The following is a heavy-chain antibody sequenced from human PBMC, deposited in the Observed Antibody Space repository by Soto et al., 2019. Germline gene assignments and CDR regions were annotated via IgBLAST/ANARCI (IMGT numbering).Heavy chain of an antibody. CDR3: ARWGAVYGGNSLLPAFDI. CDR2: IYYSGCT. Sequence: QVQLQESGPGLVKPSQTLSLTCTVSGGSISSGGYYWSWIRQHPGKGLEWIGYIYYSGCTYYNPSLQSPATTAVDTSKNQCSLKLSSVTDADTAVYYCARWGAVYGGNSLLPAFDIWGQGTMVTVSS. CDR1: GGSISSGGYY. J-gene: IGHJ3*02. V-gene: IGHV4-31*01. D-gene: IGHD4-17*01.